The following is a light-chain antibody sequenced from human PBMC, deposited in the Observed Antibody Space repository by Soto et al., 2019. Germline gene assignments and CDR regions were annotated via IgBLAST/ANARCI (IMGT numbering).Light chain of an antibody. CDR1: SGSVSASYY. J-gene: IGLJ2*01. CDR3: VLYMGSGISV. CDR2: STS. Sequence: QTVVTQEPSFSVSPGGTVTLTCGLSSGSVSASYYPSWYQQTPGQAPRTLIYSTSTRSSGVPDRFSGSILGNKAALTITGAQADDESDYYCVLYMGSGISVFGGETKLTVL. V-gene: IGLV8-61*01.